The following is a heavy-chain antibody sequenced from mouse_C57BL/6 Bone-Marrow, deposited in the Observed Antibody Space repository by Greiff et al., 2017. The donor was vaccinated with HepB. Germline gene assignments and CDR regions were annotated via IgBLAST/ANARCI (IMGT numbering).Heavy chain of an antibody. J-gene: IGHJ4*01. V-gene: IGHV3-6*01. CDR3: ARVRAIYYDYDGYAMDY. CDR2: ISYDGSN. Sequence: EVKLMESGPGLVKPSQSLSLTCSVTGYSITSGYYWNWIRQFPGNKLEWMGYISYDGSNNYNPSLKNRISITRDTSKNQFFLKLNSVTTEDTATYYCARVRAIYYDYDGYAMDYWGQGTSVTVSS. D-gene: IGHD2-4*01. CDR1: GYSITSGYY.